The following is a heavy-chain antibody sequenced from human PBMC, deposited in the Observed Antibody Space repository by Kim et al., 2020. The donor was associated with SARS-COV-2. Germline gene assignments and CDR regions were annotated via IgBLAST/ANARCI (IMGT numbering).Heavy chain of an antibody. Sequence: GGSLRLSCAASGVIVSRIFMSWVRQAPGKGLEWISVIYDDGLTRYADSVKGRFTISRDNSKNTLYLQMNSLTAEDTAVYYCARDRDYYGSGTSGWFGPWGQGTLVTVSS. CDR3: ARDRDYYGSGTSGWFGP. CDR2: IYDDGLT. D-gene: IGHD3-10*01. CDR1: GVIVSRIF. J-gene: IGHJ5*02. V-gene: IGHV3-66*01.